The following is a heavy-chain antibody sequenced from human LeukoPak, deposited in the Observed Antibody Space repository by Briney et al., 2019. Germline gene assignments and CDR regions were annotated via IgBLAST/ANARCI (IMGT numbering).Heavy chain of an antibody. CDR3: ARDYRVYAVALNNWFDP. V-gene: IGHV3-23*01. J-gene: IGHJ5*02. Sequence: QPGGSLRLSCAASGFTFSSYAMSWVRQAPGKGLEWVSAISGSGGSTYYADSVKGRFTTSRDNSKNTLYLQMNSLRAEDTAVYYCARDYRVYAVALNNWFDPWGQGTLVTVSS. CDR1: GFTFSSYA. D-gene: IGHD2-8*01. CDR2: ISGSGGST.